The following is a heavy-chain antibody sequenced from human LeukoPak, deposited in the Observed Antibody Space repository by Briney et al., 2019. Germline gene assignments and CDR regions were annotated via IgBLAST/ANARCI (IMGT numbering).Heavy chain of an antibody. CDR3: ARPAPGTSSTFDY. Sequence: GGSLRLSCSASGLIFSSYTMNWVRQAPGKGMEWVSYISNSGSALNYADSVKGRFTISSDNAKNSLYLQMNSLRAEDTAVYYCARPAPGTSSTFDYWGPGTLVTVSS. D-gene: IGHD6-13*01. CDR2: ISNSGSAL. CDR1: GLIFSSYT. J-gene: IGHJ4*02. V-gene: IGHV3-48*01.